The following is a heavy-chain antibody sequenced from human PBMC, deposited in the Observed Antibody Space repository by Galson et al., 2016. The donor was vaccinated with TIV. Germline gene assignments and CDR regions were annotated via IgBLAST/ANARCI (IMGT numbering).Heavy chain of an antibody. D-gene: IGHD2-8*02. J-gene: IGHJ4*01. V-gene: IGHV5-51*01. Sequence: QSGAEVKKPGESLKISCQGSGSRFPYYWIGWVRQVPGKGLELIGIIYPGDSDTRYNPSFEGQVTISVHKATYSASLQWTRLKASDTATYYCVRQTGLTDYWHQGYFDVWGQGTLVTVSS. CDR2: IYPGDSDT. CDR3: VRQTGLTDYWHQGYFDV. CDR1: GSRFPYYW.